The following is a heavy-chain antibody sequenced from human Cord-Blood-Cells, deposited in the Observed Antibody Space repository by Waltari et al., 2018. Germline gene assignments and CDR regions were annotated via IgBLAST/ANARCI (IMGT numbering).Heavy chain of an antibody. CDR2: IHPNSGGT. CDR3: ARDSNSSSWYAFDI. Sequence: QVQLVQSGAEVKKPGASVKVSCKASGYTFTGYYMHWVRQAPGQGLEWVGWIHPNSGGTNYAQKFQGWVTMTRDTSISTAYMELSRLRSDDTAVYYCARDSNSSSWYAFDIWGQGTMVTVSS. J-gene: IGHJ3*02. D-gene: IGHD6-13*01. V-gene: IGHV1-2*04. CDR1: GYTFTGYY.